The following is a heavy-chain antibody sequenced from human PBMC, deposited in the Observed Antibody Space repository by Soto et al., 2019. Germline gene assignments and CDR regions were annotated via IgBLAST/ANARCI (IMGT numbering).Heavy chain of an antibody. J-gene: IGHJ4*02. V-gene: IGHV3-11*04. Sequence: GGSLRLSCAASGYTFSDYYMSWIRQAPGKGLEWISYIDTSGTKIYYAEYVKGRFTITRDNAKNSLYLEMNSLRDEDTAVYYCASHYDMWSGYLSPVDYWGQGTLVTVSS. CDR3: ASHYDMWSGYLSPVDY. D-gene: IGHD3-3*01. CDR2: IDTSGTKI. CDR1: GYTFSDYY.